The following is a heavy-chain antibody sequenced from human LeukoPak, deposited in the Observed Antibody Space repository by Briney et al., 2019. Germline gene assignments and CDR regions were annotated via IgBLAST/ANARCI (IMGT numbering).Heavy chain of an antibody. V-gene: IGHV4-4*09. CDR1: GDSISSYY. D-gene: IGHD4-11*01. CDR3: AKSYFDYSTYYSYYFNL. CDR2: IYTSGGT. J-gene: IGHJ4*02. Sequence: SETLSLTCTVSGDSISSYYWSWIRQPPGKGLEWIGYIYTSGGTNYIPSLKGRVTISIDTSKNQFSLKLSSVTAADTAVYYCAKSYFDYSTYYSYYFNLWGQGALVTVSS.